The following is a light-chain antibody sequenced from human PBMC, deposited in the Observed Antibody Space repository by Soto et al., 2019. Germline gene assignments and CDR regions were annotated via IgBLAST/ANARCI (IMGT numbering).Light chain of an antibody. CDR3: SSYTSSSTPV. J-gene: IGLJ1*01. V-gene: IGLV2-14*01. Sequence: QSALTQPASVSGSPGQSITISCTGTSSDVGGYNYVSWYQQHPGKAPKLMIYDVSNRPSGVSNRFSGSKSGNTASQTISGLQAEDEAGYYCSSYTSSSTPVFGTGTQVTVL. CDR1: SSDVGGYNY. CDR2: DVS.